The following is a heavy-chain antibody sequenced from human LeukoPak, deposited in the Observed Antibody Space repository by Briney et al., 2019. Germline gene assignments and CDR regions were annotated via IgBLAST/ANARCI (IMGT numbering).Heavy chain of an antibody. CDR2: IVVGSGNT. D-gene: IGHD3-3*01. V-gene: IGHV1-58*01. CDR3: AAASYDFWSGYYLFDY. Sequence: SVKVSCKASGFTFTSSAVQWVRQARGQRLEWIGWIVVGSGNTNYAQKFQERVTITRDMSTGTAYMELSSLRSEDTAVYYCAAASYDFWSGYYLFDYWGQGTLVTVSS. J-gene: IGHJ4*02. CDR1: GFTFTSSA.